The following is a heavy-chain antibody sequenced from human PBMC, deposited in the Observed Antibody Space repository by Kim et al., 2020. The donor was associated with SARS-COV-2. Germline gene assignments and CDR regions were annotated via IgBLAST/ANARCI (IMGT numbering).Heavy chain of an antibody. Sequence: YYADCGKGRFTISRDNSESTLFLQMSSLRAEDTAVYYCAKTGRTGWYLDLWGRGTLVTVSS. D-gene: IGHD1-1*01. CDR3: AKTGRTGWYLDL. J-gene: IGHJ2*01. V-gene: IGHV3-23*01.